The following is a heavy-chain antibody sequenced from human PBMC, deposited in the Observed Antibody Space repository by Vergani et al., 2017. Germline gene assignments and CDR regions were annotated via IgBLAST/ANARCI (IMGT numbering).Heavy chain of an antibody. D-gene: IGHD3-9*01. J-gene: IGHJ4*02. V-gene: IGHV1-46*03. CDR2: INPSGGHT. Sequence: QVQVVQSGAEVKKSGASVKVSCKTSGYTFSNYYMHWVLQAPGQGLEWMGIINPSGGHTNYAQKFQGRVTMTRDTSTSTVYMELSILRSEDTAIYYCARSDYGILTGYRYWGQGTLVTVSA. CDR3: ARSDYGILTGYRY. CDR1: GYTFSNYY.